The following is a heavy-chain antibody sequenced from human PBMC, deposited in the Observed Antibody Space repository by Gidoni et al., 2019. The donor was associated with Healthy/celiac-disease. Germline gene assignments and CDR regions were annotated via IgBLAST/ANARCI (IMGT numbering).Heavy chain of an antibody. CDR3: AGMRLGYCSGGSCYFHYFDY. Sequence: QVQLVQSGAEVKKPGSSVKVSCKASGGTFSSYAISWVRQAPGQGLEWMGGIIPIFGTANYAQKFQGRVTITADKSTSTAYMELSSLRSEDTAVYYCAGMRLGYCSGGSCYFHYFDYWGQGTLVTVSS. J-gene: IGHJ4*02. CDR1: GGTFSSYA. CDR2: IIPIFGTA. D-gene: IGHD2-15*01. V-gene: IGHV1-69*06.